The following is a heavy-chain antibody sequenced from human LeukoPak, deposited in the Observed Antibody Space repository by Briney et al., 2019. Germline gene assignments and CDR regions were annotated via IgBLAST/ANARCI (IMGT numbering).Heavy chain of an antibody. CDR2: ISSSSSYI. J-gene: IGHJ4*02. CDR3: ARTYSSGWRFYY. V-gene: IGHV3-21*01. CDR1: GFTFSSYS. D-gene: IGHD6-19*01. Sequence: GGSLRLSCAASGFTFSSYSMNWVRQAPGKGLEWVSSISSSSSYIYYADSVKGRFTISRDNAKNSLYLQMNSLGAEDTAVYYCARTYSSGWRFYYWGQGTLVTVSS.